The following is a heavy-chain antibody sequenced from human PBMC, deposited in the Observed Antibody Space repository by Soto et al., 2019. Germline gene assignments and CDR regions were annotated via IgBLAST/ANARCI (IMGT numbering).Heavy chain of an antibody. CDR1: GFPFSGYW. J-gene: IGHJ6*03. V-gene: IGHV3-74*01. Sequence: PGGSLRLSCAASGFPFSGYWMHWVRQAPGKGLVWVSRMNSDGSTINYADSVKGRFTISRDNAENTLYLQMNSLRAEDTAVYYCARDVENDGNYYIGARGKGTTVTVSS. CDR3: ARDVENDGNYYIGA. CDR2: MNSDGSTI. D-gene: IGHD1-1*01.